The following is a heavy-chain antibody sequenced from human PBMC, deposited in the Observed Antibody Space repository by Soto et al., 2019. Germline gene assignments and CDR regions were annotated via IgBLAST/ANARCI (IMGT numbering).Heavy chain of an antibody. CDR3: ARGQRFYDWFDP. CDR2: IYSSGST. D-gene: IGHD3-3*01. J-gene: IGHJ5*02. V-gene: IGHV4-4*07. Sequence: XAILALTFTVTGGTLSGYYWTWIRQSAGGGLEWIGRIYSSGSTNYNPSLKSRVTISLDTSMSHFSLRLRSVSAADTAVYYCARGQRFYDWFDPRGHGTLVT. CDR1: GGTLSGYY.